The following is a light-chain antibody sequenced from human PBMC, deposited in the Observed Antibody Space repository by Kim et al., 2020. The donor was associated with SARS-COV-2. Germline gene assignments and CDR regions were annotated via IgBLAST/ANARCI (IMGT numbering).Light chain of an antibody. CDR3: ASYRGASSLGV. CDR1: SRDVGGYDY. J-gene: IGLJ1*01. V-gene: IGLV2-14*03. CDR2: DVN. Sequence: QSVLTQPASVSGSPGQSITISCTGTSRDVGGYDYVSWYQQHPDKAPKLIIFDVNRRPAGVSGRFSGSKSGNTASLLISGLQAEDEAEYYCASYRGASSLGVFGTGTKVTVL.